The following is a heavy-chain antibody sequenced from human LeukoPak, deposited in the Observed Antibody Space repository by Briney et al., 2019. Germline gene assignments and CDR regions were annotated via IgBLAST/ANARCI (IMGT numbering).Heavy chain of an antibody. CDR3: ARDLAYSSRTFDY. CDR2: ISSSSSYI. V-gene: IGHV3-21*01. CDR1: GFTFSSYS. J-gene: IGHJ4*02. D-gene: IGHD6-13*01. Sequence: GGSLRLSCAASGFTFSSYSMNWVRQAPGKGLEWVSSISSSSSYIYYADSVKGRFTISRDNAKNSLYLQMNSLRAEGTAVYYCARDLAYSSRTFDYWGQGTLVTVSS.